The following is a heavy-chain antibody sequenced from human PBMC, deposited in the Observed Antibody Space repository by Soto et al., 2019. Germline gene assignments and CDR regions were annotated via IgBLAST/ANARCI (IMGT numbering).Heavy chain of an antibody. CDR2: IIPIFGKA. Sequence: SVKVSCKASGYTFTDYAIHWVRQAPGQGLEWMGGIIPIFGKANYAQKFQGRVTITTDESTSTAYMELSSLRSEDTAVYYCARAPFGVVIKGFDYWGQGTLVTVSS. CDR1: GYTFTDYA. V-gene: IGHV1-69*05. D-gene: IGHD3-3*01. J-gene: IGHJ4*02. CDR3: ARAPFGVVIKGFDY.